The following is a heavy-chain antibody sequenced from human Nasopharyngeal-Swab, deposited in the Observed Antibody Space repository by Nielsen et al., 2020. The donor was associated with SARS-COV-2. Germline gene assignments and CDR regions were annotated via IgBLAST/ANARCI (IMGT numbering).Heavy chain of an antibody. J-gene: IGHJ4*02. D-gene: IGHD4-11*01. V-gene: IGHV3-9*01. Sequence: SLKISCAASGFTFDDYTMHWVRKAPGEGLEWVSGINWSSGRKGYADSVKGRFTISRDNAKNSLYLLMNSLRSEDTALYYCARGTADYSNPSFDYWGQGTLVTVPS. CDR2: INWSSGRK. CDR1: GFTFDDYT. CDR3: ARGTADYSNPSFDY.